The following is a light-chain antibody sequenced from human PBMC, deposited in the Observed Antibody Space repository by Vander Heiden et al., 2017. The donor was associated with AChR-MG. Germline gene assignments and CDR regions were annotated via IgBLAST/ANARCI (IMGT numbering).Light chain of an antibody. J-gene: IGKJ1*01. Sequence: IVLTQSPGTLSLSPGERGTLSCRASRSVAANDLAWYQQKPGQAPRLLISGASSRPTGIPDRFSGTGSGTDFTLTIGGLEPEDCAVYYCQQYATSPWTFGQGTKVEI. V-gene: IGKV3-20*01. CDR1: RSVAAND. CDR2: GAS. CDR3: QQYATSPWT.